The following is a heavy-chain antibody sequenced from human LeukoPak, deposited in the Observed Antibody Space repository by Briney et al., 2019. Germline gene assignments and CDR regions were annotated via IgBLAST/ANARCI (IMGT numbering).Heavy chain of an antibody. CDR3: AKVARYYYDSSGYPDY. D-gene: IGHD3-22*01. V-gene: IGHV3-23*01. CDR1: GFTFSSYA. J-gene: IGHJ4*02. CDR2: ISGSGGST. Sequence: GGSLRLSCAASGFTFSSYAMSWVRQAPGKGLEWVSAISGSGGSTYYADSVKGRFTISRDNSKNTLYLQMNSLRAEGTAVYYCAKVARYYYDSSGYPDYWGQGTLVTVSS.